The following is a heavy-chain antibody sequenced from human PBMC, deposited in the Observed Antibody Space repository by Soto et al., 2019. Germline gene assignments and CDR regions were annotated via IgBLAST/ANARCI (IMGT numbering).Heavy chain of an antibody. CDR1: GDSIGNTNG. Sequence: SETLSLTCAVSGDSIGNTNGWSWVRQPPGKGLEWIGEIYHSGDTNYNPSLKSRVILSVDKSKNQFFLKVNSVTAADTAVYYCARGERQQQRDTWGRGILVTVSS. CDR3: ARGERQQQRDT. V-gene: IGHV4-4*02. CDR2: IYHSGDT. J-gene: IGHJ5*02. D-gene: IGHD6-13*01.